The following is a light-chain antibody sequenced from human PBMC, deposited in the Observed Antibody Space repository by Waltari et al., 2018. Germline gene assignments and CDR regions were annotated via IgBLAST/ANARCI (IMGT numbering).Light chain of an antibody. J-gene: IGLJ2*01. CDR2: KVS. Sequence: QSALTQPASVSGSPGQSITISCTGTSSDVGSYNFVSWYQQHPDKAPKLIIYKVSERPSGVSNLFSGSQSDNTASLTISGLQAEDEAHYYCCSYTDGNTLVFGGGTKLTVL. CDR1: SSDVGSYNF. CDR3: CSYTDGNTLV. V-gene: IGLV2-23*02.